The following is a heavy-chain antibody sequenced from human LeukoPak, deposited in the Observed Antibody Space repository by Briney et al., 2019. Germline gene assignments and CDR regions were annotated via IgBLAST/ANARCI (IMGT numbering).Heavy chain of an antibody. CDR2: INHSGST. D-gene: IGHD4-17*01. Sequence: SETLSLTCAVYGGSFSGYYWSWIRQPPGKGLEWIGEINHSGSTNYNPSLKSQVTISVDTSKNQFSLKLSSVTAADTAVYYCARGPEIGATVTTAGDAFDIWGQGTMVTVSS. CDR1: GGSFSGYY. CDR3: ARGPEIGATVTTAGDAFDI. J-gene: IGHJ3*02. V-gene: IGHV4-34*01.